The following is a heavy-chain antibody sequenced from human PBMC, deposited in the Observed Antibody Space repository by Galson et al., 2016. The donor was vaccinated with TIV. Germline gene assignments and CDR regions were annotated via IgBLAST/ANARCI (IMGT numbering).Heavy chain of an antibody. D-gene: IGHD3-9*01. V-gene: IGHV1-2*02. CDR1: GYKFIGYH. CDR2: IKPNRGDT. CDR3: ARGFGGLTGNYLPKAFDH. Sequence: SVKVSCKASGYKFIGYHVHWVRQAPGQGLEWMGWIKPNRGDTNVAQKFRGRVTMTRDTSITTAYLELSGLRSDDTAVYYCARGFGGLTGNYLPKAFDHWGQGTLVTVSS. J-gene: IGHJ4*02.